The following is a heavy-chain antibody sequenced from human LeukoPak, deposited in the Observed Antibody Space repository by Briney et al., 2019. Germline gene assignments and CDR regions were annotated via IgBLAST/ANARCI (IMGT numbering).Heavy chain of an antibody. V-gene: IGHV1-18*01. Sequence: ASVKVSCKASGYTFTSYGISWVRQAPGQGLEWMGWISAYNGNTNYAQKLQGRVTITTDTSTSTAYMELRSLRSDDTAVYYCARVGDCSSTSCGDDWIDPCGQGTPVTVST. CDR2: ISAYNGNT. D-gene: IGHD2-2*01. J-gene: IGHJ5*01. CDR3: ARVGDCSSTSCGDDWIDP. CDR1: GYTFTSYG.